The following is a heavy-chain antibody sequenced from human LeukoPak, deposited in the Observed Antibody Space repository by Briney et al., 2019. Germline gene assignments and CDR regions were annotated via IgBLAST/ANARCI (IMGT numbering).Heavy chain of an antibody. CDR1: GGSISSGSYY. CDR3: ARDVRRVVPALNWFDP. Sequence: SETLSLTCTVSGGSISSGSYYWGWIRQPPGKGLEWIGSIYYSGSTYYNPSLKSRVTISVDTSKNQFSLKLSSVTAADTAVYYCARDVRRVVPALNWFDPWGQGTLVTVSS. D-gene: IGHD2-2*01. CDR2: IYYSGST. V-gene: IGHV4-39*07. J-gene: IGHJ5*02.